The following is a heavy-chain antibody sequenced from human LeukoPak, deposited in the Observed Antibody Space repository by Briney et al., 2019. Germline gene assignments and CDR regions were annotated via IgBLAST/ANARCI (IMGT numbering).Heavy chain of an antibody. CDR1: GFSFNRYT. J-gene: IGHJ3*01. Sequence: NPGGSLRLSCAASGFSFNRYTMNWVRQAPGRGPEWVASVSSTGEHTYYGDSVKGRFTISRDNTENSLSLQMNSLRAEDTALYYCASPYSTSWNDAFDAWGRGTMVTASP. CDR3: ASPYSTSWNDAFDA. CDR2: VSSTGEHT. V-gene: IGHV3-21*04. D-gene: IGHD6-13*01.